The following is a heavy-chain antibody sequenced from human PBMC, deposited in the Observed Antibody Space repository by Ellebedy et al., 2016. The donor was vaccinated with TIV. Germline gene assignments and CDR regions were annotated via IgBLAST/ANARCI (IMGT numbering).Heavy chain of an antibody. CDR2: INHSGST. D-gene: IGHD3-9*01. CDR1: GGSFSGYY. Sequence: SETLSLXXAVYGGSFSGYYWSWIRQPPGKGLEWIGEINHSGSTNYNPSLKSRVTISVDTSKNQFSLKLSSVTAADTAVYYCARGYFFRYGMDVWGQGTTVTVSS. V-gene: IGHV4-34*01. J-gene: IGHJ6*02. CDR3: ARGYFFRYGMDV.